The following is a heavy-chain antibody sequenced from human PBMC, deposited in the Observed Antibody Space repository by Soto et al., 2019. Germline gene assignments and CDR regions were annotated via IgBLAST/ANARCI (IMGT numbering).Heavy chain of an antibody. J-gene: IGHJ5*02. CDR2: IWYDGSNK. D-gene: IGHD2-8*01. V-gene: IGHV3-33*01. CDR1: GFTFSSYG. CDR3: ARAGGTIVNWFDP. Sequence: QVQLVESGGGVVQPGRSLRLSCAASGFTFSSYGMHWVRQAPGKGLEWVAVIWYDGSNKYYADSVKGRFTISRDNSKNTLYLQMNSLRAEDTAVYYCARAGGTIVNWFDPWGPGTLVTVSS.